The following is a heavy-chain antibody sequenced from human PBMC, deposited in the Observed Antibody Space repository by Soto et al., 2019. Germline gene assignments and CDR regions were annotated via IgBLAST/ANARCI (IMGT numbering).Heavy chain of an antibody. J-gene: IGHJ4*02. V-gene: IGHV1-3*01. Sequence: GASVKVSCKASGYTFTSYAMHWVRQAPGQRLEWMGWINAGNGNTKYSQKFQGRVTITRDTSASTAYMELSSLRSEDTAVYYCARDLLCRKMWYYDILTGYYISELGYWGQGTLVTVSS. CDR1: GYTFTSYA. CDR2: INAGNGNT. D-gene: IGHD3-9*01. CDR3: ARDLLCRKMWYYDILTGYYISELGY.